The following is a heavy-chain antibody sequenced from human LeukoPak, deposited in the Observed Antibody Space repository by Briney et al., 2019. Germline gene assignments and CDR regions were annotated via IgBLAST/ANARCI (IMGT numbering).Heavy chain of an antibody. CDR2: FDPEDGET. CDR1: GYSLTELS. V-gene: IGHV1-24*01. Sequence: ASVKVSCKVSGYSLTELSMHWVRQAPGKGLEWMGGFDPEDGETIYAQKFQGRVTMTEDTPTDTAYMELSSLRSEDTAVYYCATDRRYGSAFDIWGQGTMVTVSS. J-gene: IGHJ3*02. D-gene: IGHD5-18*01. CDR3: ATDRRYGSAFDI.